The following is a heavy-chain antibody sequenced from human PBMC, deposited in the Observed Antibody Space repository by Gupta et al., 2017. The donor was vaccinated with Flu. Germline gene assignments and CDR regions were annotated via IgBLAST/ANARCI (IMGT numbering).Heavy chain of an antibody. Sequence: QVTLKESGPVLVKPTETLTLTCTVSGFSLSNARMGVSWIRQPPGKALEWLAHIFSNDEKSYSTSLKSRLTISKDTSKSQVVLTMTNMDPVDTATYYCAQIFVTGPSNNWFDPWGQGTLVTVSS. CDR3: AQIFVTGPSNNWFDP. J-gene: IGHJ5*02. CDR1: GFSLSNARMG. D-gene: IGHD4-4*01. CDR2: IFSNDEK. V-gene: IGHV2-26*01.